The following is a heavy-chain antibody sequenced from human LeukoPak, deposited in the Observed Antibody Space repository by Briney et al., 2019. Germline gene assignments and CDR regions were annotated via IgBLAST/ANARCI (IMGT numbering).Heavy chain of an antibody. CDR2: IRYDGSNK. Sequence: PGGSLRLSCAASGFTFRSYGMHWVRQAPGKGLEWVAFIRYDGSNKYYADSVKGRFTISRDNSKNTLYLQANGLRAEDAAVYYCARDWVYDYWGQGTLVTVSS. CDR3: ARDWVYDY. V-gene: IGHV3-30*02. D-gene: IGHD2-8*01. J-gene: IGHJ4*02. CDR1: GFTFRSYG.